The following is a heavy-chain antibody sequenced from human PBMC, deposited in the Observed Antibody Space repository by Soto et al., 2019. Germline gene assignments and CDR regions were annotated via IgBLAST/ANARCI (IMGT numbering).Heavy chain of an antibody. CDR1: GGSISSGGYY. Sequence: QVQLQESGPGLVKPSQTLSLTCTVSGGSISSGGYYWSWIRQHPGKGLEWIGYIYYSGITYYNPSLKSRVPISVDTSKNQFSLKLSSVTAADTAVYYCARSGYCSGGSCYDYHYFDYWGQGTLVTVSS. CDR2: IYYSGIT. D-gene: IGHD2-15*01. V-gene: IGHV4-31*03. CDR3: ARSGYCSGGSCYDYHYFDY. J-gene: IGHJ4*02.